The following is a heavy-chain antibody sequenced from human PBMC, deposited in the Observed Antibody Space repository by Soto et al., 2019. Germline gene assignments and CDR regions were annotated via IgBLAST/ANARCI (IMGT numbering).Heavy chain of an antibody. CDR2: IKPDGTYT. D-gene: IGHD2-2*01. J-gene: IGHJ4*02. CDR1: GFTLSSYW. V-gene: IGHV3-74*01. CDR3: AKDYSGGGSSTSLGHY. Sequence: PGGSLRLSCAASGFTLSSYWMHWVRQAPGKGLVWVSRIKPDGTYTTYADSVKGRFTISRDNSKNTLYLQMNSLRAEDTAVYYCAKDYSGGGSSTSLGHYWGQGTLVTVSS.